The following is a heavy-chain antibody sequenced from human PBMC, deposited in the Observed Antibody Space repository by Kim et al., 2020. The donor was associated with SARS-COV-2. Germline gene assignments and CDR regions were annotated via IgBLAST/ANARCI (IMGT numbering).Heavy chain of an antibody. V-gene: IGHV4-59*01. CDR1: GGSISSYY. Sequence: SETLSLTCTVSGGSISSYYWSWIRQPPGKGLEWIGYIYYSGSTNYNPSLKSRVTISVDTSKNQFSLKLSSVTAADTAVYYCARDGRQWLRKDWDFDLWGR. CDR2: IYYSGST. D-gene: IGHD5-12*01. CDR3: ARDGRQWLRKDWDFDL. J-gene: IGHJ2*01.